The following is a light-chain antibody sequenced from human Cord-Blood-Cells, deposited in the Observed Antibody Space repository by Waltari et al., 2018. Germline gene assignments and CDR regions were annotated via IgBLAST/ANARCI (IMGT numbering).Light chain of an antibody. CDR3: CSYAGSYTRV. CDR1: SSDVGGYNY. V-gene: IGLV2-11*01. J-gene: IGLJ2*01. CDR2: DVS. Sequence: QSALTQPRSVSGSPGQSVTISCPGTSSDVGGYNYVSWYQQHPGKAPKLMIYDVSKRPSGVLDRFAGSKSDNTASLTISGLQAEDEADYYCCSYAGSYTRVFGGGTKLTVL.